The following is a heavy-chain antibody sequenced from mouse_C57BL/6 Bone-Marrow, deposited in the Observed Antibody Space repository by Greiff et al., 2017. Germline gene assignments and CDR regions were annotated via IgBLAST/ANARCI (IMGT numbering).Heavy chain of an antibody. V-gene: IGHV1-64*01. CDR3: SRSDYCRSSFDC. D-gene: IGHD1-1*01. Sequence: VQLQQSGAELVKPGASVKLSCKASGYTFTSYWMHWVKQRPGQGLEWIGMIHPNSGSTNYNEKFKSKATLTVDKSSSTSYMQLSSLTSEDSAGYYCSRSDYCRSSFDCSGQGTTLTVSS. CDR1: GYTFTSYW. J-gene: IGHJ2*01. CDR2: IHPNSGST.